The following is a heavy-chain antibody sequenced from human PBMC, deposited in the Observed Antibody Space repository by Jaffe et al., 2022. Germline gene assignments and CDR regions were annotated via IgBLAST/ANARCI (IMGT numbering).Heavy chain of an antibody. CDR2: IYHSGST. J-gene: IGHJ4*02. V-gene: IGHV4-38-2*01. D-gene: IGHD3-16*01. CDR1: GYSISSGYY. Sequence: QVQLQESGPGLVKPSETLSLTCAVSGYSISSGYYWGWIRQPPGKGLEWIGSIYHSGSTYYNPSLKSRVTISVDTSKNQFSLKLSSVTAADTAVYYCARRRGGVGGARTGDSYPPRGSLYFDYWGQGTLVTVSS. CDR3: ARRRGGVGGARTGDSYPPRGSLYFDY.